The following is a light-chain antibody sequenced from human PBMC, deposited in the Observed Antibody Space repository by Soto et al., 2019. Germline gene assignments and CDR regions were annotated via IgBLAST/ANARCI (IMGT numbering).Light chain of an antibody. CDR3: QRYGSSPLT. CDR2: AAS. J-gene: IGKJ4*01. Sequence: EIVLTQSPDTLSLSPGERATLSCRASQSVSTSYLAWYQHKPGQAPRLLIYAASTRANGIPDRFSGSGSGTDFTLTISRLEPEDFAVCYCQRYGSSPLTFGGGTKVDIK. CDR1: QSVSTSY. V-gene: IGKV3-20*01.